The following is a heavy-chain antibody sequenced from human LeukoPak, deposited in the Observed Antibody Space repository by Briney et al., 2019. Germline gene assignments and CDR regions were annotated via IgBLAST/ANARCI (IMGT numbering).Heavy chain of an antibody. CDR2: ISYDGSDK. Sequence: QTGGSLRLSCAASGFTFSSYGMHWVRQAPGKGLEWVAVISYDGSDKYYAESVKGRFTISRDNAKKTLYLQMSSLRGEDTAVYYCAKGVQLWYHYYGMDVWGQGTTVIVSS. D-gene: IGHD5-18*01. V-gene: IGHV3-30*18. J-gene: IGHJ6*02. CDR1: GFTFSSYG. CDR3: AKGVQLWYHYYGMDV.